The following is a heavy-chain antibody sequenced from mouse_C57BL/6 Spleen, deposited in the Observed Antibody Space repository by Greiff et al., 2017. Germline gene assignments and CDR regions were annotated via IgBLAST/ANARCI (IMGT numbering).Heavy chain of an antibody. V-gene: IGHV1-79*01. J-gene: IGHJ4*01. CDR3: ALDYYGREAMDY. Sequence: VQLQQSGAELVKPGASVKLSCKASGYTFTNYIINWVKEGPGPGLEWIGWLSPVYGHTHYNKKFKGKATFTADTSSSPAYMELSSLTSGDSAVYFCALDYYGREAMDYWGQGTSVTVSS. CDR1: GYTFTNYI. CDR2: LSPVYGHT. D-gene: IGHD1-1*01.